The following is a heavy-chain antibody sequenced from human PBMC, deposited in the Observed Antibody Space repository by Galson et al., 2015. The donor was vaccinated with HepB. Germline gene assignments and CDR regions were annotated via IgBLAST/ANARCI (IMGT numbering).Heavy chain of an antibody. Sequence: SLRLSCAASGFTFSSYAMHWVRQAPGKGLEYVSAISSNGGSTYYADSVKGRFTISRDNSKNTLYLQMSSLRAEDTAVYYCVKDRYCSSTSCLRTYFDYWGQGTLVTVSS. CDR2: ISSNGGST. V-gene: IGHV3-64D*06. CDR1: GFTFSSYA. CDR3: VKDRYCSSTSCLRTYFDY. J-gene: IGHJ4*02. D-gene: IGHD2-2*01.